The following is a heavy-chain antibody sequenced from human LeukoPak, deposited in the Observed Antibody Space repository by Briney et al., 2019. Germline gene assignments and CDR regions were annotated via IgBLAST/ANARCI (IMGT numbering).Heavy chain of an antibody. CDR2: LSGNGGGT. J-gene: IGHJ4*02. D-gene: IGHD2/OR15-2a*01. V-gene: IGHV3-23*01. CDR3: AKDSFPGAN. CDR1: GFTFSNFA. Sequence: TGGSLRLSCTASGFTFSNFAMSWVRQAPGKGLEWLSNLSGNGGGTSYADSVKGRFTISRDNSKNTLYLRMNSLKAEDTAVYYCAKDSFPGANWGQGTLVTVSS.